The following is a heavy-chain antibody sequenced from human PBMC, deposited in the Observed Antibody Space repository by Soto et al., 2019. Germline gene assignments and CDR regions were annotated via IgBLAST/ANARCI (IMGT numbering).Heavy chain of an antibody. Sequence: QVQLVQSGAEVKKPGASVKVSCKASGYTFTSYGISWVRQAPGQGLEWMGWISAYNGNTNYAQKLQGRVTMTTDTSTSTAYMELRILRSDDTAVYYCARVSGRIQLWARQIWDYWGQGTLVTVSS. D-gene: IGHD5-18*01. CDR1: GYTFTSYG. V-gene: IGHV1-18*04. CDR2: ISAYNGNT. J-gene: IGHJ4*02. CDR3: ARVSGRIQLWARQIWDY.